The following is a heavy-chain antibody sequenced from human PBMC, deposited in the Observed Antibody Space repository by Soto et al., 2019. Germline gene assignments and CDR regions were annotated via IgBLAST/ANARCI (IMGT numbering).Heavy chain of an antibody. V-gene: IGHV4-30-2*01. J-gene: IGHJ4*02. CDR2: IYYSGST. CDR3: ARGGYYDSSGYTPQPYYFDY. CDR1: GGSISSGGYS. Sequence: QLQLQESGSGLVKPSQTLSLTCAVSGGSISSGGYSWSWIRQPPGKGLEWIGYIYYSGSTYYNPSLKSRVTISVDRSKNQFSLKLSSVTAADTAVYYCARGGYYDSSGYTPQPYYFDYWGQGTLVTVSS. D-gene: IGHD3-22*01.